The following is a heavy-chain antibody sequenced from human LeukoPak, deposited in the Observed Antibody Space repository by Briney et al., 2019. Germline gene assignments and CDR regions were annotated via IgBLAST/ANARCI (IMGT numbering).Heavy chain of an antibody. CDR3: ARDLFTSSWYRWFNP. Sequence: SETLSLTCTVSGGSISSGNYYWSWIRQPAGKGLEWIGRIYSSGSTNYNPSLKSRVTISEDTSKNQFSLKLTSVTAADTAVYYCARDLFTSSWYRWFNPWGQGTLVTVSS. J-gene: IGHJ5*02. CDR2: IYSSGST. CDR1: GGSISSGNYY. V-gene: IGHV4-61*02. D-gene: IGHD6-13*01.